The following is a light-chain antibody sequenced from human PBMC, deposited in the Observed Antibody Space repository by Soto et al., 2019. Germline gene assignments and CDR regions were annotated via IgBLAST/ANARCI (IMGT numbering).Light chain of an antibody. V-gene: IGLV2-23*02. CDR2: EVT. Sequence: QSALTQPASVSGSPGQSITISCTGTSSDVGSYNLVSWYQQHPGKAPKFLIYEVTKRPSGVSNRFSGSRSGNTASLTISGLQVEDEADYYCCSYAGSNTPVVFGGGTKLTVL. CDR1: SSDVGSYNL. CDR3: CSYAGSNTPVV. J-gene: IGLJ2*01.